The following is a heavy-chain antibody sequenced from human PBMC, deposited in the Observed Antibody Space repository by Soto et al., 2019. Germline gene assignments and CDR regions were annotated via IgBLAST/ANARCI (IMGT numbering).Heavy chain of an antibody. CDR2: ISYDGSNK. CDR3: AKGPQLLWFGERDYYMDV. J-gene: IGHJ6*03. V-gene: IGHV3-30*18. Sequence: GGSLRLSCAASGFTFSSYGMHWVRQAPGKGLEWVAVISYDGSNKYYADSVKGRFTISRDNSKNTLYLQMNSLRAEDTAVYYCAKGPQLLWFGERDYYMDVWGKGTTVTVSS. CDR1: GFTFSSYG. D-gene: IGHD3-10*01.